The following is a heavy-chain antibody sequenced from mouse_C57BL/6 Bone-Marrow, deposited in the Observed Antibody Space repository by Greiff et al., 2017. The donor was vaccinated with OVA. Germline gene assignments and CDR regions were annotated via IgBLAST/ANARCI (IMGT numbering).Heavy chain of an antibody. Sequence: LVESDAELVKPGASVKISCKVSGYTFTDHTIHWMKQRPEQGLEWIGYIYPRDGSTKYNEKFKGKATLTADKSSSTAYMQLNSLTSEDSAVYFCAITTVVATRYFDVWGTGTTVTVSS. CDR1: GYTFTDHT. CDR2: IYPRDGST. CDR3: AITTVVATRYFDV. D-gene: IGHD1-1*01. J-gene: IGHJ1*03. V-gene: IGHV1-78*01.